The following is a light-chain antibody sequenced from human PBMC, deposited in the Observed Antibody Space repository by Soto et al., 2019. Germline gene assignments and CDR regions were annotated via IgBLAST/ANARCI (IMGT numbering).Light chain of an antibody. V-gene: IGLV2-14*03. CDR1: SSDVGAYNY. CDR2: GVR. J-gene: IGLJ1*01. CDR3: TSYTTSTTIV. Sequence: QSVLTQPASVSGSPGQSITISFPGTSSDVGAYNYVSWYQQHPGIPPKLFIYGVRNRPSGVSNRFSGSKSGNTASLTISGLQAEDEDDYYCTSYTTSTTIVFRTGTKVTVL.